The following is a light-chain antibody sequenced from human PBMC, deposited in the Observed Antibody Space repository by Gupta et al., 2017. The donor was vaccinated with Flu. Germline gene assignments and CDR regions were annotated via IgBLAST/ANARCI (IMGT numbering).Light chain of an antibody. Sequence: EIVMTQSPATLSVSPGERATLSCRASQSVRSNLAWYQQKPGQAPRLLMYGPSTRATAIPARFSGSGSGTEFTLTISSLQSEDFAVYYCQQYDNWPDTFGQGTXLEIK. CDR1: QSVRSN. CDR2: GPS. CDR3: QQYDNWPDT. V-gene: IGKV3-15*01. J-gene: IGKJ2*01.